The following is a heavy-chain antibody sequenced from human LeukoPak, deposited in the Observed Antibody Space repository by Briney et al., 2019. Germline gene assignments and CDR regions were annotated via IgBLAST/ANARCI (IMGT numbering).Heavy chain of an antibody. Sequence: GGSLRLSCAASGFTFDDYAMHWVRQAPGKGLEWVSGISWNSGSIGYADSVKGRFTISRDNAKNSLYLQMNSLRAEDTALYYCAKDARRQQLVPFDWGQGTLVTVSS. V-gene: IGHV3-9*01. CDR1: GFTFDDYA. CDR2: ISWNSGSI. CDR3: AKDARRQQLVPFD. D-gene: IGHD6-13*01. J-gene: IGHJ4*02.